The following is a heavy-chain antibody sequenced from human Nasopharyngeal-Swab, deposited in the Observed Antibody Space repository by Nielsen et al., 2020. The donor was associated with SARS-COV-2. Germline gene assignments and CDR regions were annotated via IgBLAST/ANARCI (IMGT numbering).Heavy chain of an antibody. CDR2: INGDGTSA. D-gene: IGHD6-19*01. J-gene: IGHJ4*02. Sequence: GESLKISCAASGFAFNTYWMHWVRQAPGKGLVWVSHINGDGTSATYTDSVKGRFSISRDNSKNTLYLQMNSLRAEDTAVYYCAKDTPDPGIAVEDNWGQGTLVTVSS. CDR3: AKDTPDPGIAVEDN. CDR1: GFAFNTYW. V-gene: IGHV3-74*01.